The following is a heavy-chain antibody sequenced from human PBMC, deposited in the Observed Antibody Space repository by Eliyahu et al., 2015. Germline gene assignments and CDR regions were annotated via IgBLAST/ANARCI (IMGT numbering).Heavy chain of an antibody. Sequence: QVQLQESGPGLVXPSQTXSLICXVXGDXISSGSSCWXWIRQQPGGGLEWIGYIHYIGNTDYNPSLKSRVTISEDRSTXQFSLELRSVTAADTAVYYCARRRGDSSAGYYFDYWGQGTLVTVSA. CDR3: ARRRGDSSAGYYFDY. CDR1: GDXISSGSSC. J-gene: IGHJ4*02. D-gene: IGHD3-22*01. CDR2: IHYIGNT. V-gene: IGHV4-31*02.